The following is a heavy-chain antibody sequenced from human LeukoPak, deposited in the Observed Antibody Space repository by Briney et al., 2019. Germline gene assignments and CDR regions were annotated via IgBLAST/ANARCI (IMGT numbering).Heavy chain of an antibody. CDR1: DTSINTYY. V-gene: IGHV4-39*07. D-gene: IGHD3-10*01. CDR2: IYYSGST. Sequence: PSETLSLTCSVSDTSINTYYWGWIRQPPGKGLEWIGSIYYSGSTYYNPSLKSRVTISVDTSKNQFSLKLSSVTAADTAVYYCARTITMVRGRLDYWGQGTLVTVSS. CDR3: ARTITMVRGRLDY. J-gene: IGHJ4*02.